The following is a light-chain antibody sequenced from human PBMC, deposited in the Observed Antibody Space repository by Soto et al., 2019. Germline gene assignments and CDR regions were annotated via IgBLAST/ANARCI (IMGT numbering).Light chain of an antibody. CDR1: QSVFFSANKKNY. CDR2: GAS. Sequence: DLVLTQTPDSLAVSLGARATINCKSSQSVFFSANKKNYLAWYQQKPGQAPRLLIYGASTRATGIPARFSGSGSGTEFTLTISSLQSEDFAVYYCQQSNNLPRTFGQGTKVDIK. J-gene: IGKJ1*01. CDR3: QQSNNLPRT. V-gene: IGKV4-1*01.